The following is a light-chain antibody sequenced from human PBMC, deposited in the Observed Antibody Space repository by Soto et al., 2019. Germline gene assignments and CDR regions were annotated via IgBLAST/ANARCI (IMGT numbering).Light chain of an antibody. CDR1: SSNIGAGYD. V-gene: IGLV1-40*01. J-gene: IGLJ2*01. Sequence: QSVLTQPPSVSGAPGQRVTISCTGSSSNIGAGYDVHWYQHLPGTAPKLLISGNSNRPSGVPDRFSGSKSGTSASLAITGLQAEDEADYYCQSYDYSLSGYIFGGGTQLTVL. CDR2: GNS. CDR3: QSYDYSLSGYI.